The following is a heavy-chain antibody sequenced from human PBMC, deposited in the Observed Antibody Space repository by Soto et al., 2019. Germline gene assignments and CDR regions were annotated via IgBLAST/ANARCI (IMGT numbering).Heavy chain of an antibody. CDR3: ARYSRRGGEYSVYVFDF. CDR1: GGSIGTGSYY. Sequence: SETLSLTCTVSGGSIGTGSYYWSWIRQHPGKGLKWIGYIYYSGSTYYKTSLRSRVTISLDTSKNRFSLNLSSVTAADTAVYLGARYSRRGGEYSVYVFDFGGGGPRVTFS. J-gene: IGHJ4*02. CDR2: IYYSGST. V-gene: IGHV4-31*03. D-gene: IGHD5-12*01.